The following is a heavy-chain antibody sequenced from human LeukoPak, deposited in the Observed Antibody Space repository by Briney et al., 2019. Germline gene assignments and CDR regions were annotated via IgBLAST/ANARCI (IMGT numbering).Heavy chain of an antibody. D-gene: IGHD6-19*01. J-gene: IGHJ4*02. V-gene: IGHV3-23*01. CDR3: TKESPYAVRGTGRLYYFDY. Sequence: GGSLRLSCAVSGFTFSSYAISWVRQAPGKGLEWVSAISNNGRTYYAESAKGRLTISRDNSKNTVHLQMNSLRAEDTAVYYCTKESPYAVRGTGRLYYFDYWGQGALVTVSS. CDR2: ISNNGRT. CDR1: GFTFSSYA.